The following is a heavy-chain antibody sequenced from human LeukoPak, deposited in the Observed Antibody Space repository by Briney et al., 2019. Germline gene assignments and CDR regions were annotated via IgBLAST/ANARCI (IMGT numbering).Heavy chain of an antibody. Sequence: SETLSLTCAVYGGSFSGYYWSWIRQPPGKGLEWIGEINHSGSTNYNPSLKSRVTISVDTSKNQFSLKLSSVTAADTAVYYCARGHQLLAFDPWGQRTLVTVSS. CDR2: INHSGST. D-gene: IGHD2-2*01. CDR3: ARGHQLLAFDP. V-gene: IGHV4-34*01. CDR1: GGSFSGYY. J-gene: IGHJ5*02.